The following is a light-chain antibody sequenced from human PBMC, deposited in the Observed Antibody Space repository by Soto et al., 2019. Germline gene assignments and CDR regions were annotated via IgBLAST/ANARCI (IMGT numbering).Light chain of an antibody. CDR1: QTISSW. V-gene: IGKV1-5*03. CDR3: HSRA. J-gene: IGKJ5*01. Sequence: DIQMTPSPSTLSGSVVDRVTITCRASQTISSWLAWYQQKPGKAPKLLIYKASTLKSGVPSRFSGSGSETEFTLTISRLQPDDFATYFCHSRAFGQGTRLEIK. CDR2: KAS.